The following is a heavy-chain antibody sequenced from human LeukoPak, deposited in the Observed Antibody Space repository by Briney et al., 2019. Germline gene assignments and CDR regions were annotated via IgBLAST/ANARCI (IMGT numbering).Heavy chain of an antibody. CDR1: GYTFTSYG. V-gene: IGHV1-18*01. J-gene: IGHJ6*02. Sequence: ASVKVSCKASGYTFTSYGISWVRQAPGRGLEWMGWISAYNGNTNYAQKLQGRVTMTTDTSTSTAYMELRSLRSDDTAVYYCARDRRVLTTVTPPYYYYGMDVWGQGTTVTVSS. D-gene: IGHD4-17*01. CDR2: ISAYNGNT. CDR3: ARDRRVLTTVTPPYYYYGMDV.